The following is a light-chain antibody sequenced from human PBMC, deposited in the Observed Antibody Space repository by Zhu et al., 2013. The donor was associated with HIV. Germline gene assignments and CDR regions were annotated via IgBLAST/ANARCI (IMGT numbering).Light chain of an antibody. CDR2: DAS. CDR3: QIRSNWPPIT. Sequence: EYVLTQSPDTLSLSPGERATLSCRASQSINIYLAWYQQKPGQAPRLLIYDASNRATGIPARFSGSGSGTDFTLTISSLEPEDFAIYFCQIRSNWPPITFGQGTRIEVK. CDR1: QSINIY. V-gene: IGKV3-11*01. J-gene: IGKJ5*01.